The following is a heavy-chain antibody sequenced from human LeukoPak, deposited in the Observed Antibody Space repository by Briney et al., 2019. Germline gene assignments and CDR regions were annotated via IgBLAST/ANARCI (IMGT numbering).Heavy chain of an antibody. Sequence: SVKVYCKASGGTFSSYAISWVRQAPGQGLEWMGGIIPIFGTANYAQKFQGRVTITADESTSTAYMELSSLRSEDTAVYYCARPYYYDSSAPLDDAFDIWGQGTMVTVSS. CDR1: GGTFSSYA. CDR3: ARPYYYDSSAPLDDAFDI. J-gene: IGHJ3*02. D-gene: IGHD3-22*01. V-gene: IGHV1-69*13. CDR2: IIPIFGTA.